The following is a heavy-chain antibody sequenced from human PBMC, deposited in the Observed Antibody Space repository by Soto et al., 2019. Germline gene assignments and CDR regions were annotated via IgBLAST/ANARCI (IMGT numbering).Heavy chain of an antibody. CDR2: IYYSGST. CDR3: ARDPVLEDRYCGGDCYIH. V-gene: IGHV4-30-4*01. D-gene: IGHD2-21*02. J-gene: IGHJ4*02. Sequence: QVQLQESGPGLVKPSQTLSLTCTVSGGSISSGEYYWSWIRQPPGKGVEWIGYIYYSGSTYYNPSLKSRVTISVDTSKNQFSLKLSSVTAADTAVYYCARDPVLEDRYCGGDCYIHWGQGTLVTVSS. CDR1: GGSISSGEYY.